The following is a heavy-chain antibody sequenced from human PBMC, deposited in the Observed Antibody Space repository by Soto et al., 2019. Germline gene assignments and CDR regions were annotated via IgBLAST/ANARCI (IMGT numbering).Heavy chain of an antibody. CDR2: IYYSGST. Sequence: SETLSLTCTVSGGSISSGGYYWSWIRQHPGKGLEWIGYIYYSGSTYYNPSLKSRVTISVDTSKNQFSLKLSSVTAADTAVYYCARIRSYYYYYGMDFWGQGTTVTVSS. CDR1: GGSISSGGYY. V-gene: IGHV4-31*03. CDR3: ARIRSYYYYYGMDF. J-gene: IGHJ6*02.